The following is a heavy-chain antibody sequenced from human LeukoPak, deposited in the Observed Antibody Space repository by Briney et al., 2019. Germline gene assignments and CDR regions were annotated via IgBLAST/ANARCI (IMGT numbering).Heavy chain of an antibody. D-gene: IGHD6-13*01. V-gene: IGHV4-34*01. CDR2: INHSGST. J-gene: IGHJ6*03. CDR1: GGSFSGYY. CDR3: ARTTEAHSWRTRYYDYYMDV. Sequence: PSETLSLTCAVYGGSFSGYYWSWIRQPPGKGLEWIGEINHSGSTNYNPSLKSRVTISVDTSKNQFSLKLSSVTAADTAVYYCARTTEAHSWRTRYYDYYMDVWGKGTTVTVSS.